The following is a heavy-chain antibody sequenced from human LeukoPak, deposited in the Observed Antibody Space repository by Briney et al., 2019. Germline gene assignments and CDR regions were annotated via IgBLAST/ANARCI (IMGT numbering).Heavy chain of an antibody. V-gene: IGHV3-23*01. D-gene: IGHD1-1*01. CDR3: XXXXXXXXLEHAFDI. CDR2: ISGSGGST. Sequence: YGXSXVRQAXGXGLXXXSAISGSGGSTXYADSVKGRFTISRXXXKXXLYLQMNSLRAEDTAVYYXXXXXXXXXLEHAFDIWGQGTMVTVSS. CDR1: YG. J-gene: IGHJ3*02.